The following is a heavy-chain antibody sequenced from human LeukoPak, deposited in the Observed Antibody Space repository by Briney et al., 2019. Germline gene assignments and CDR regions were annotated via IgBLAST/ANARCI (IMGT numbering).Heavy chain of an antibody. Sequence: GASVKVSCKASGYTFTGYYMHWVRQAPGQGLEWMGWINPNSGGTNYAQKFQGRVTMTRDTSISTAYMELSRLRSDDTAVYYCARKRPAVEYNWFDPWAREPWSPSPQ. CDR3: ARKRPAVEYNWFDP. J-gene: IGHJ5*02. V-gene: IGHV1-2*02. CDR2: INPNSGGT. CDR1: GYTFTGYY. D-gene: IGHD2-2*01.